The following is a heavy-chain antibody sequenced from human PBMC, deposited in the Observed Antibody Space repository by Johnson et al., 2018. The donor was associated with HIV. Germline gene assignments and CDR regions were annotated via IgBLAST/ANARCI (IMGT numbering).Heavy chain of an antibody. CDR1: GFTFSNAW. J-gene: IGHJ3*02. Sequence: VQLVESGGGLVKPGGSLRLSCAASGFTFSNAWMSWVRQAPGKGLEWVGRIKSKANSYTTEYAASVKRRFTISRDDSKNSLYLQMNSLKTEDTAVYYWAREPHNFWSPDAFDIWGQGTMVTVSS. V-gene: IGHV3-72*01. CDR2: IKSKANSYTT. D-gene: IGHD3-3*01. CDR3: AREPHNFWSPDAFDI.